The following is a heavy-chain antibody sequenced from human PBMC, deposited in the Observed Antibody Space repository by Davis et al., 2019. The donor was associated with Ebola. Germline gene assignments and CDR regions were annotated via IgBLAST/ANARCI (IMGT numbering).Heavy chain of an antibody. CDR2: IYYSGNT. J-gene: IGHJ4*02. CDR3: AIRSGWYPGY. V-gene: IGHV4-59*01. CDR1: GGSISSYY. Sequence: SETLSLTCTVSGGSISSYYWSWIRQPPGKGLEWIGYIYYSGNTNYNPSLKSRVTMSVDTSKNQFSLKLSSVTAADTAVYYCAIRSGWYPGYWGQGTLVTVSS. D-gene: IGHD6-19*01.